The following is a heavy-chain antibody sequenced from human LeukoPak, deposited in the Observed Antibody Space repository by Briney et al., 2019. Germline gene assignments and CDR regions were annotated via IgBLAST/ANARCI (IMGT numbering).Heavy chain of an antibody. Sequence: GGSLRLACAASGFRFSSYAMSWVRQAPGKGLEWVSAISGGGGSTFYADSVKGRFTISRDNSKNTLYLQMSSLRAEDTAVYYCAKEATATTYTEYYFDFWGQGTLVTVSS. CDR3: AKEATATTYTEYYFDF. J-gene: IGHJ4*02. CDR1: GFRFSSYA. D-gene: IGHD4-17*01. CDR2: ISGGGGST. V-gene: IGHV3-23*01.